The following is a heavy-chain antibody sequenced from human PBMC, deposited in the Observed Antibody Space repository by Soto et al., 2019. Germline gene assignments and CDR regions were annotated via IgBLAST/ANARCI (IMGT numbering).Heavy chain of an antibody. CDR2: ISSSSSTI. V-gene: IGHV3-48*02. Sequence: PGGSLRLSCAASGFTFGSYSMNWVRQAPGKGLEWVSYISSSSSTIYYADSVKGRFTISRDNAKNSLYLQMNSLRDEDTAVYYCARESRFLEWLSLNWFDPWGQGTLVTVSS. J-gene: IGHJ5*02. CDR1: GFTFGSYS. D-gene: IGHD3-3*01. CDR3: ARESRFLEWLSLNWFDP.